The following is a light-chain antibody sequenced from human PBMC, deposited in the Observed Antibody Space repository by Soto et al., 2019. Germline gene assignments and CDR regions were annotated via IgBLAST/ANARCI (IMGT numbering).Light chain of an antibody. Sequence: QSALTQPASVSGSPGQTITISCTGTSSDVGSYNLVSWYQQHPGKAPKLMFYEGSKRPSGVSNRFSGSKSGNTASLTISGLQAEDEADYYCCSYAGSSTPVVFGGGTQLTVL. CDR3: CSYAGSSTPVV. J-gene: IGLJ2*01. CDR2: EGS. CDR1: SSDVGSYNL. V-gene: IGLV2-23*01.